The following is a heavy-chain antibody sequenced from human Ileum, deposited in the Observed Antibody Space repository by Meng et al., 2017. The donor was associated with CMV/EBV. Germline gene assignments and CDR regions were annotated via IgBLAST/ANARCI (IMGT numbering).Heavy chain of an antibody. J-gene: IGHJ4*02. Sequence: QVERVESGGGVVQPGGSLRLACVASGFSFSSYGMHWVRQAPGKGLEWVEIIRNDGSYKYYADSVKGRFTISRDNSKNTLYLQMNSLEPEDTAVYYCVRINYLDHWGQGTLVTVSS. CDR2: IRNDGSYK. CDR3: VRINYLDH. V-gene: IGHV3-30*02. CDR1: GFSFSSYG.